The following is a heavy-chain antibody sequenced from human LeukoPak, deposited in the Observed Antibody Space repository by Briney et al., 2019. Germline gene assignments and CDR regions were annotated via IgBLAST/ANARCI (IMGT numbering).Heavy chain of an antibody. CDR2: ISSSGGNT. CDR1: GFTFNNCD. J-gene: IGHJ4*02. D-gene: IGHD6-13*01. Sequence: AGGSLRLSCAASGFTFNNCDVSWVRQAPGKGLEWVSTISSSGGNTYYADSVKGRFTISRDNSMNTLYLQMNSLRAEDTAVYYCAKAHSSSSWFFAYWGQGTLVTVSS. V-gene: IGHV3-23*01. CDR3: AKAHSSSSWFFAY.